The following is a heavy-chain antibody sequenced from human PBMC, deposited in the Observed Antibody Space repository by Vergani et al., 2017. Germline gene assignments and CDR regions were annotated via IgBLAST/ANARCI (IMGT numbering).Heavy chain of an antibody. CDR3: AKVCGSTSCPYGGGAFDV. CDR2: INNNGGST. Sequence: QLLESGGGLIQPGGSLRLSCAASGFTFNSYAMTWVRQAPGKGLEWGSGINNNGGSTYYAESVKGRFTISRDNSKKTLYLQMTDLRAEDTATYYCAKVCGSTSCPYGGGAFDVWGHGTMVTVSS. CDR1: GFTFNSYA. J-gene: IGHJ3*01. D-gene: IGHD2-2*01. V-gene: IGHV3-23*01.